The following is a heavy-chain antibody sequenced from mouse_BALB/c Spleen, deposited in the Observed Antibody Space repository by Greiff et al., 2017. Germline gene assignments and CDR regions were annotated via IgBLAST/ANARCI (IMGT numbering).Heavy chain of an antibody. CDR2: IYPGGGYT. CDR1: GYTFTNYW. J-gene: IGHJ4*01. Sequence: QVQLQQSGAELMKPGASVKISCKATGYTFTNYWIGWVKQRPGHGLEWIGDIYPGGGYTNYNEKFKGKATLTADTSSSKAYMQLSSLTSEDSAIYYCARSYYGSSPYAMDYWGQGTSVTVSS. D-gene: IGHD1-1*01. V-gene: IGHV1-63*02. CDR3: ARSYYGSSPYAMDY.